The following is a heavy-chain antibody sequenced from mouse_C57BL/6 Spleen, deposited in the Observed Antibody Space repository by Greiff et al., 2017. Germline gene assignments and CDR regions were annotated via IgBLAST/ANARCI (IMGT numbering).Heavy chain of an antibody. CDR1: GYAFSSSW. Sequence: QVQLKESGPELVKPGASVKISCKASGYAFSSSWMNWVKQRPGKGLEWIGRIYPGDGDTNYNGKFKGKATLTADKSSSTAYMQLSSLTSEDSAVYFCARGEEGWFAYWGQGTLVTVSA. J-gene: IGHJ3*01. CDR2: IYPGDGDT. CDR3: ARGEEGWFAY. V-gene: IGHV1-82*01.